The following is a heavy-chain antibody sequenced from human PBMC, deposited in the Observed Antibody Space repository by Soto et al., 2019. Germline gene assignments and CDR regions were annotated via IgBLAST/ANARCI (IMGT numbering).Heavy chain of an antibody. Sequence: SGATLVNPTQTLALTCTFSGFSLITSGLGVGWIRQPPGKALEWLALIYWDDDKRYSPSLKSRLTITKDTSKNQVVLTMTNMDPVDTATYYCAHSRPRATYAEFDYWGQGTLVTVSS. CDR1: GFSLITSGLG. CDR3: AHSRPRATYAEFDY. CDR2: IYWDDDK. D-gene: IGHD2-2*01. J-gene: IGHJ4*02. V-gene: IGHV2-5*02.